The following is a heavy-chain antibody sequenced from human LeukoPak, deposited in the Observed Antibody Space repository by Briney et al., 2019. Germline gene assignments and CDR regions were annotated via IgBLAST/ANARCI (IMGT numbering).Heavy chain of an antibody. D-gene: IGHD4-17*01. V-gene: IGHV1-2*02. J-gene: IGHJ4*02. Sequence: ASVKVSCKASGYTFTGYYMHWVRQAPGQGLEWMGWINPNSGGTNYAQKFQGRVTMTRDTSISTAYMEPSRLRSDDTAVYYCARDLSRVYGDYGGRGFDYWGQGTLVTVSS. CDR2: INPNSGGT. CDR3: ARDLSRVYGDYGGRGFDY. CDR1: GYTFTGYY.